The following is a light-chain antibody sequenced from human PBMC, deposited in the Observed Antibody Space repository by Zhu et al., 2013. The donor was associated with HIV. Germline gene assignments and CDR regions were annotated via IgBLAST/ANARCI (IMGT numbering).Light chain of an antibody. Sequence: QSVLTQPPSVSAAPGQKVTISCSGSSSNIGNNYVSWYQQLPRTAPKLLIYDSDKRPSGIPDRFSGSKSGTSATLGITGLQTGDEADYYCGTWDSSLSDWVFGGGTKLTVL. CDR1: SSNIGNNY. J-gene: IGLJ3*02. CDR3: GTWDSSLSDWV. V-gene: IGLV1-51*01. CDR2: DSD.